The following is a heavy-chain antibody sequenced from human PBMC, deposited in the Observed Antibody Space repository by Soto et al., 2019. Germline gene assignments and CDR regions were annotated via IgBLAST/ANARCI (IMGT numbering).Heavy chain of an antibody. Sequence: GASVKVSCKASGYTFTDYYMHWVRQAPGQGLEWMGWINPNSGATSYAQKFQGRVTMTRDTSIGTAYMELSRLRSEDTAVYYCATHYYVISGYYYGYNRFDPWGQRTLVTVSS. CDR1: GYTFTDYY. J-gene: IGHJ5*02. V-gene: IGHV1-2*02. CDR2: INPNSGAT. D-gene: IGHD3-22*01. CDR3: ATHYYVISGYYYGYNRFDP.